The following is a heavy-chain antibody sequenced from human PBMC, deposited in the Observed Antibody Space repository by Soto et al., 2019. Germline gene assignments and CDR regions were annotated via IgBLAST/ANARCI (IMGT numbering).Heavy chain of an antibody. CDR3: ASAPARYYYDSSGYYYGDYFDY. CDR2: LYHSGST. J-gene: IGHJ4*02. CDR1: GGSISSGGYS. V-gene: IGHV4-30-2*01. Sequence: QLQLQESGSGLVKPSQTLSLTCAVSGGSISSGGYSWSWIRQPPGKGLEWIGYLYHSGSTYYNPSLKSRVTISVDRSTNQFSLKLSSVTAADTAVYYCASAPARYYYDSSGYYYGDYFDYWGQGTLVTVSS. D-gene: IGHD3-22*01.